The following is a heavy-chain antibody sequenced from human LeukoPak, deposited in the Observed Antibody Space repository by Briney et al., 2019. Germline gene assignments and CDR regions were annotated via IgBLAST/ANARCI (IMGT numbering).Heavy chain of an antibody. CDR2: INPSGGST. J-gene: IGHJ4*02. CDR3: ARNRDYDSRNLGFDY. D-gene: IGHD3-22*01. V-gene: IGHV1-46*01. Sequence: GASVKVSCKASGYTFTSYGISWVRQAPGQGLEWMGIINPSGGSTSYAQKFQGRVTMTRDTSTSTVYMELSSLRSEDTAVYYCARNRDYDSRNLGFDYWGQGTLVTVSS. CDR1: GYTFTSYG.